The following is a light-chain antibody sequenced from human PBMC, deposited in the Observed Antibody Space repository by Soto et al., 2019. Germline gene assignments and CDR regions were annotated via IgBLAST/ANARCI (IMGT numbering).Light chain of an antibody. CDR3: CSYSTSTTRYL. V-gene: IGLV2-14*01. Sequence: QSVLTQPASVSGSPGQSITISCTGTSSDVGGYTYVSWYQQHPGKAPKLMIYEVSHRPSGISDRFSGSKSGSTASLTISGLQAEDEADYYCCSYSTSTTRYLFGTGTRHRP. CDR2: EVS. CDR1: SSDVGGYTY. J-gene: IGLJ1*01.